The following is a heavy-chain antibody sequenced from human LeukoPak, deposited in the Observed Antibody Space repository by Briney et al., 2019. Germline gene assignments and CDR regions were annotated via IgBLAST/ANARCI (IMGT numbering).Heavy chain of an antibody. CDR2: IGTAGDT. Sequence: GGSLRLSCAASGFIFSSYDMHWVRQATGKGLEWVSAIGTAGDTYYPGSVKGRFTISRENAKNSLYLQMNSLRAGDTAVYYCARAYYGSGIWNYMDVWGKGTTVTISS. CDR1: GFIFSSYD. V-gene: IGHV3-13*01. J-gene: IGHJ6*03. D-gene: IGHD3-10*01. CDR3: ARAYYGSGIWNYMDV.